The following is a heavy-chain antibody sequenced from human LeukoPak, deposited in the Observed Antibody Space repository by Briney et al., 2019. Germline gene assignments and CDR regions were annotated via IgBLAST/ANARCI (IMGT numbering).Heavy chain of an antibody. D-gene: IGHD6-6*01. CDR2: INHSGST. CDR1: GGSFSGYY. V-gene: IGHV4-34*01. Sequence: SETLSLTCAVYGGSFSGYYWSWIRQPPGKGLEWIGEINHSGSTNYNPSLKSRVTISVDTSKNQFSLKLSSVTAADTAVYYCARGQSPFVSSSSYFDCWGQGTLVTVSS. J-gene: IGHJ4*02. CDR3: ARGQSPFVSSSSYFDC.